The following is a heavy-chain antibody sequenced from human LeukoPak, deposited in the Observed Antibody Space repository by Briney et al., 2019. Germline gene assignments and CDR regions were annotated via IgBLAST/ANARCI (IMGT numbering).Heavy chain of an antibody. V-gene: IGHV3-33*01. CDR1: RFTFSNHG. Sequence: GGSLRLSCAASRFTFSNHGMRWVRQAPGKGLEWVAIIWYDGSQKYYADSVKGRFTISRDNSKNTLYLQMNSLRAEDTAVYYCARDRGVSYFDYWGQGTLVTVSS. CDR3: ARDRGVSYFDY. J-gene: IGHJ4*02. CDR2: IWYDGSQK.